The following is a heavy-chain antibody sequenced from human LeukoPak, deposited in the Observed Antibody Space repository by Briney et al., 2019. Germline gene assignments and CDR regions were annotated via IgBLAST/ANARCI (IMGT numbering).Heavy chain of an antibody. CDR2: INAGDSET. CDR3: ARVVVPAAISF. D-gene: IGHD2-2*01. Sequence: PGESLKISCKASGYKFTNYLIGWVRQMSGKGLEWMGIINAGDSETIYSPSFQGQLTISVDKSVSTAYLHWTSLKASDTAMYYCARVVVPAAISFWGQGTLVNVFS. V-gene: IGHV5-51*01. CDR1: GYKFTNYL. J-gene: IGHJ4*02.